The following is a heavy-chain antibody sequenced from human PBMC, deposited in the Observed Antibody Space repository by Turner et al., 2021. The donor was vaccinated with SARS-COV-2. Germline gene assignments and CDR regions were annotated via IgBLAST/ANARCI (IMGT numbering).Heavy chain of an antibody. Sequence: QAHRVQAGTEAKKAGASVKVACRVSGHTLNELSIHWGRQAPGQGLGWVRGFVPIVAGTILTDTLRGSVTLPEDSSPDTAYIDLNHLRFEDTAVYYCAVRGRKDIIRHLASQRIAFDIWGQGTTISVSS. CDR3: AVRGRKDIIRHLASQRIAFDI. V-gene: IGHV1-24*01. D-gene: IGHD3-16*01. J-gene: IGHJ3*02. CDR2: FVPIVAGT. CDR1: GHTLNELS.